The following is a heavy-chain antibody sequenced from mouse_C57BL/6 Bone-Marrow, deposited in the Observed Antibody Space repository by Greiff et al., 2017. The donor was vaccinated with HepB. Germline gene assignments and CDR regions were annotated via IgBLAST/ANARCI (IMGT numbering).Heavy chain of an antibody. J-gene: IGHJ3*01. CDR2: ISSGSSTI. V-gene: IGHV5-17*01. CDR3: ASGYYYGSSPFAY. D-gene: IGHD1-1*01. CDR1: GFTFSDYG. Sequence: EVMLVESGGGLVKPGGSLKLSCAASGFTFSDYGMHWVRQAPEKGLEWVAYISSGSSTIYYADTVKGRFTISRDNAKNTLFLQMTSLRSEDTAMYYCASGYYYGSSPFAYWGQGTLVTVSA.